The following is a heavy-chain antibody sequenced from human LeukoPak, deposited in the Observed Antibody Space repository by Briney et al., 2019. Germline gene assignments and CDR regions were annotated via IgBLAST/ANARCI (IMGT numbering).Heavy chain of an antibody. J-gene: IGHJ4*02. CDR3: TRDRGAYNLYDY. CDR1: GFTFDDYG. CDR2: INWNGGST. D-gene: IGHD1-1*01. V-gene: IGHV3-20*01. Sequence: GGSLRLSCAASGFTFDDYGMSWVRQAPGKGLEWVSGINWNGGSTGYADSVKGRFTISRDNAKNSLYLQMNSLKTEDTAVYHCTRDRGAYNLYDYWGQGTLVTVSS.